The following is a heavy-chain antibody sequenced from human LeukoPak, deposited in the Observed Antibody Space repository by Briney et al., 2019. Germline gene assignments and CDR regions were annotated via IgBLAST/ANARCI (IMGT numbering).Heavy chain of an antibody. CDR1: GASITSYY. CDR2: IYASGST. CDR3: ARGLLVRGVISRFDP. J-gene: IGHJ5*02. D-gene: IGHD3-10*01. Sequence: SETLSLTCTVSGASITSYYWSWIRQPAGKGLEWIGRIYASGSTTYNPSLKSRVTMAVDTSKTQFSLKLSSVTAADTAVYYCARGLLVRGVISRFDPWGQGTLVTVSS. V-gene: IGHV4-4*07.